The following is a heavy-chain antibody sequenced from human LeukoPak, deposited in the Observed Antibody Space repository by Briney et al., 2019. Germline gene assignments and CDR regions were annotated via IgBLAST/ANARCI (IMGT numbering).Heavy chain of an antibody. J-gene: IGHJ4*02. CDR2: IYSGTI. V-gene: IGHV3-53*01. D-gene: IGHD4/OR15-4a*01. Sequence: GGSLRLSCTVSGFTVSSNSMSWVRQAPGKGAEWVSFIYSGTIHYSYSVKGRFTISRDNSKNTLYLQMNSLRAEDTAVYYCARRAGAYSHPYDYWGQGTLVTVSS. CDR1: GFTVSSNS. CDR3: ARRAGAYSHPYDY.